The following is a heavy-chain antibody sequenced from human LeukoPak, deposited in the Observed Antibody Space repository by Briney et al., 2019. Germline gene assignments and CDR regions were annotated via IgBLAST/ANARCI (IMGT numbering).Heavy chain of an antibody. CDR1: GFTFSSYA. Sequence: PGGSLRLSCAASGFTFSSYAMSWVRQAPVKGLEWVSAISGSGGSTYYADSVKGRFTISRDNAKNSLYLQMNSLRAEDTAVYYCASIFYGSGSYYVDYWGQGTLVTVSS. J-gene: IGHJ4*02. CDR3: ASIFYGSGSYYVDY. CDR2: ISGSGGST. V-gene: IGHV3-23*01. D-gene: IGHD3-10*01.